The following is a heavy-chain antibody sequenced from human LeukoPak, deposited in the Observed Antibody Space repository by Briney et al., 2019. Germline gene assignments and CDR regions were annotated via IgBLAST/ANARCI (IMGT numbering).Heavy chain of an antibody. CDR3: ARSLPYGTTWYGRSDF. V-gene: IGHV3-7*03. D-gene: IGHD6-13*01. CDR1: GFSFSNYA. Sequence: PGRSLRLSCAASGFSFSNYAMHWVRQAPGKGLEWVANIRQDGDTKYYVDSVKGRFTISRDNAMNSLYLQMNSLRAEDTAIYYCARSLPYGTTWYGRSDFWGQGTLVTVSS. CDR2: IRQDGDTK. J-gene: IGHJ4*02.